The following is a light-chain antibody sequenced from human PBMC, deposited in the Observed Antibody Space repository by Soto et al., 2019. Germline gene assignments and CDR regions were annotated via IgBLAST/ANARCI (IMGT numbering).Light chain of an antibody. CDR3: QQYDGYRWP. V-gene: IGKV1-5*01. CDR2: DAS. Sequence: DIQMTQSPSTLSASVGDRVTITCRASQSISRWLAWYQQKPGRAPNLLIYDASLLERGIPSRFTGSGSGTQFTRTIRSRQPDDVATYYSQQYDGYRWPFGQGTRVQI. CDR1: QSISRW. J-gene: IGKJ1*01.